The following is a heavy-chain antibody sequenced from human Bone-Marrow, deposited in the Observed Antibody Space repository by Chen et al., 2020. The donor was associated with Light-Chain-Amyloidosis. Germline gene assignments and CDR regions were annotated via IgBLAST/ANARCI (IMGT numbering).Heavy chain of an antibody. CDR2: INPNRGGT. CDR1: GYTFTGYY. J-gene: IGHJ6*02. D-gene: IGHD3-3*01. V-gene: IGHV1-2*02. CDR3: ARFRAYYDFWSGYYLDV. Sequence: QVQLVQSGAEVKKPGASVKVSCKASGYTFTGYYMHWVRQAPGQGLEWMGWINPNRGGTNYAQKFQGRVTMTRDTSISTAYMELSRLRSDDTAVYYCARFRAYYDFWSGYYLDVWGQGTTVTVSS.